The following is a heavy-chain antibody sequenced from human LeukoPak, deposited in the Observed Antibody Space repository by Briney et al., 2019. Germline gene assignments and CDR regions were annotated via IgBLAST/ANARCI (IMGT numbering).Heavy chain of an antibody. V-gene: IGHV4-34*01. Sequence: SETLSLTCAVHGGSFSGYFWTWIRQPPGEGLQWIGEINHSGSTNYNPSLKSRVTISVDTSKNQFSLKLSSVTAADTAVYYCARAEAIAAAGTNHAFGIWGQGTMVTVSS. CDR2: INHSGST. CDR1: GGSFSGYF. CDR3: ARAEAIAAAGTNHAFGI. J-gene: IGHJ3*02. D-gene: IGHD6-13*01.